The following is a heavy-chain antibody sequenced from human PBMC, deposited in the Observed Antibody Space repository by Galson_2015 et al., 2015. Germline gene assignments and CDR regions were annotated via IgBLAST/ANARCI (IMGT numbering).Heavy chain of an antibody. V-gene: IGHV3-23*01. CDR2: ISGNGVTT. J-gene: IGHJ4*02. CDR1: GFTFSSSA. D-gene: IGHD1-26*01. Sequence: SLRLSCAVSGFTFSSSAMSWVRQVPGKGLEWVSTISGNGVTTSYTDSVKGRFTISRDNSKNTMYLQMDSLRAGDTAVYYCTKTWSTPEVGYWGQGTLVIVSS. CDR3: TKTWSTPEVGY.